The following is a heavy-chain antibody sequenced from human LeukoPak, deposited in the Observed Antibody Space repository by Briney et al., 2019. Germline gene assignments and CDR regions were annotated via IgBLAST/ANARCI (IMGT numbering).Heavy chain of an antibody. CDR1: GFIFSRYA. V-gene: IGHV3-33*01. CDR2: VWSDGTRE. J-gene: IGHJ5*02. Sequence: GGSLRLSCAASGFIFSRYAMHWVRQAPGTGLEWVAVVWSDGTREYYVDSVKGRFTISRDNSKNTLYLQMNSLRAEDTAVYSCARGVAENGNPNYFDPWGRGTLVTVSS. CDR3: ARGVAENGNPNYFDP. D-gene: IGHD6-13*01.